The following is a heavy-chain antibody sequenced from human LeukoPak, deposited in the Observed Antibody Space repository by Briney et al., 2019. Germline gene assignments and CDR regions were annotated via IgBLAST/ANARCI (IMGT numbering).Heavy chain of an antibody. CDR1: GGSISSSSYY. V-gene: IGHV4-39*01. J-gene: IGHJ4*02. CDR3: ARLLKDGYKSFYFDY. D-gene: IGHD5-24*01. Sequence: PSETLSLTCTVSGGSISSSSYYWGWIRQPPGTGLEWIGSIYYSGSTYYNPSLKSRVTISVDTSKNQFSLKLSSVTAADTAVYYCARLLKDGYKSFYFDYWGQGTLVTVSS. CDR2: IYYSGST.